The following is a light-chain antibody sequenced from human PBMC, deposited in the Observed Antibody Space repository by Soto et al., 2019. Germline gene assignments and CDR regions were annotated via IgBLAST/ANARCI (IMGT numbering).Light chain of an antibody. CDR3: QQYKNWPL. CDR2: GAS. V-gene: IGKV3-15*01. Sequence: MMMTQSPATLSVSPGERVTLSCRTSHSVNSHVAWYQQKPGQAPRILLYGASTRATGIPVRFSGSGFGTEFTLTISSMKSEDFAVDYCQQYKNWPLFGQGTRLEIK. J-gene: IGKJ5*01. CDR1: HSVNSH.